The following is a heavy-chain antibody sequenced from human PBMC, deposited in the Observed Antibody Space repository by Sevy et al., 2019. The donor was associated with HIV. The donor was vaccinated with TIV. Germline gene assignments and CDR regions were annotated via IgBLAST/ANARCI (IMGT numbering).Heavy chain of an antibody. CDR1: GFTFSNAW. D-gene: IGHD1-26*01. CDR2: IKSKTDGGTT. V-gene: IGHV3-15*01. Sequence: GGCLRLSCAASGFTFSNAWMSWVRQAPGKGLEWVGRIKSKTDGGTTDYAAPVKGRFTISRDDSKNTLYLQMNSLKTEDTAVYYCTTEQVGATRVRPSYYYYYGMDVWGQGTTVTVSS. CDR3: TTEQVGATRVRPSYYYYYGMDV. J-gene: IGHJ6*02.